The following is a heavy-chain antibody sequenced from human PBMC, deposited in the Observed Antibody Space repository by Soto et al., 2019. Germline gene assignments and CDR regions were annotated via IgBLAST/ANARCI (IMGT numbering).Heavy chain of an antibody. CDR3: ARRPMSISGTGFDY. Sequence: QVHLVESGGGLVKPGGSLRLSCAASGFTFSDYYMSWIRQAPGKGLEWVSYISSSGGTIYYPYSVKSPFTISRDNAKNSLNLQINSLRAEYTAVYYCARRPMSISGTGFDYWGQGTLVTVSS. CDR2: ISSSGGTI. J-gene: IGHJ4*02. D-gene: IGHD1-7*01. CDR1: GFTFSDYY. V-gene: IGHV3-11*01.